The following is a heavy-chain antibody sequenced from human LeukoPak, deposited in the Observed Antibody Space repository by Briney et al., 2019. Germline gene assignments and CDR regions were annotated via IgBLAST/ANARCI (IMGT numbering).Heavy chain of an antibody. D-gene: IGHD3-22*01. CDR1: GFTFVNYG. CDR2: IRYDGTSK. CDR3: ARSPQYYYDSSGYVHRRAYYMDV. V-gene: IGHV3-30*02. Sequence: GGSLRLSCAASGFTFVNYGMHWVRQAPGKGLEWVAFIRYDGTSKYYVDSVKGRFTISRDNAKNSLYLQMNSLRAEDTAVYYCARSPQYYYDSSGYVHRRAYYMDVWGKGTTVTVSS. J-gene: IGHJ6*03.